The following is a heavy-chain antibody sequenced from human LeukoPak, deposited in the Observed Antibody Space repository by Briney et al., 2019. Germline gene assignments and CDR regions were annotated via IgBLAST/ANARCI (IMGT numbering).Heavy chain of an antibody. V-gene: IGHV1-2*02. CDR3: ARGREVAGTVGY. J-gene: IGHJ4*02. D-gene: IGHD6-19*01. CDR1: GYTFTDYY. Sequence: GASVKVSCKASGYTFTDYYMHWVQQAPGQGLEWMGWINPNSGGTNYAQKFQGRVTMTRDTSISTAYMDLSGLRSDDTAFYYCARGREVAGTVGYWGQGTPVTVSS. CDR2: INPNSGGT.